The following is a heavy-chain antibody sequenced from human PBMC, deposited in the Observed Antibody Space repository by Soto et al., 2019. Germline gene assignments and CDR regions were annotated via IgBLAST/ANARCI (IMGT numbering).Heavy chain of an antibody. CDR2: IYYSGST. J-gene: IGHJ5*02. CDR1: GGSISSSSYY. CDR3: ASPKIAFYNWFDP. D-gene: IGHD3-3*02. V-gene: IGHV4-39*01. Sequence: QLQLQESGPGLVKPSETLSLTCTVSGGSISSSSYYWGWSRQPPGKGLEGIGSIYYSGSTYYNPSLKSRVTISVDTSKNQFSLKLSSGTAADTAVYYCASPKIAFYNWFDPWGQGTQVTVSS.